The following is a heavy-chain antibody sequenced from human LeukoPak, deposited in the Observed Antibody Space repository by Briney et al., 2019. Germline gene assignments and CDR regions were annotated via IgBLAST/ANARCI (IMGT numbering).Heavy chain of an antibody. CDR1: GYTFTGYY. D-gene: IGHD3-10*01. CDR2: INPNSGGT. J-gene: IGHJ4*02. Sequence: ASVTVSCKASGYTFTGYYMHWVRQAPGQGLEWMGRINPNSGGTNYAQQFQGRVTMTRDTSISTAYMELSRLRSDDTAVYYCARDLFTMVRGVIGIDYWGQGTLVTVSS. CDR3: ARDLFTMVRGVIGIDY. V-gene: IGHV1-2*06.